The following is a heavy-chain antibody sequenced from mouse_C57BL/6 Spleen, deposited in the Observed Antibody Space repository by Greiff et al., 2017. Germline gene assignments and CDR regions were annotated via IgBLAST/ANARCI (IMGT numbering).Heavy chain of an antibody. J-gene: IGHJ2*01. Sequence: EVQLVESEGGLVQPGSSMKLSCTASGFTFSDYYMAWVRQVPEKGLEWVANINYDGSSTYYLDSLKSRFIISRDNAKNILYLQMSRLKSEDTATYYCARDGDGSVDYWGQGTTLTVSS. D-gene: IGHD2-3*01. CDR2: INYDGSST. V-gene: IGHV5-16*01. CDR3: ARDGDGSVDY. CDR1: GFTFSDYY.